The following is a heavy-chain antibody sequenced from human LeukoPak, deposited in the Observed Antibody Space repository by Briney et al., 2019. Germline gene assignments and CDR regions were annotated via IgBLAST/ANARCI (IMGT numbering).Heavy chain of an antibody. J-gene: IGHJ6*04. Sequence: LGGSLRLSCAASGFTFSSYEMNWVRQAPGKGLEWVSYISSSGSTIYYADSVKGRFTISRDNAKNSLYLQMNSLRAEDTAVYYCAELGITMIRGVWGKGTTVTISS. CDR1: GFTFSSYE. CDR2: ISSSGSTI. D-gene: IGHD3-22*01. V-gene: IGHV3-48*03. CDR3: AELGITMIRGV.